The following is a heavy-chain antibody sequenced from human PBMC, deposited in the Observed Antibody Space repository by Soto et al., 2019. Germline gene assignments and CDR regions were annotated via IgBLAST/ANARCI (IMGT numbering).Heavy chain of an antibody. CDR2: ISGYNGIT. CDR1: GYVFSSYA. V-gene: IGHV1-18*01. D-gene: IGHD2-2*02. J-gene: IGHJ6*03. Sequence: ASVKVSCKTSGYVFSSYAISWVRQAPGQGLEWVGWISGYNGITKYAEKFQGRVTVTTDTSTSTAYMELRSLKSDDTAVYFCARGWGRIYHSYFMDLWGIGTTVTVSS. CDR3: ARGWGRIYHSYFMDL.